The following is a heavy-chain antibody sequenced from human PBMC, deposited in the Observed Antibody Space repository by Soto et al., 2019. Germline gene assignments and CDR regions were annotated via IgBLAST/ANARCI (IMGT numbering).Heavy chain of an antibody. CDR1: GFTFSSYA. Sequence: QVQLVESGGGVVQPGRSLRLSCAASGFTFSSYAMHWVRQAPGKGLEWVAVISYDGSNKYYADSVKGRFTISRDNSKNTLYLQMNSLRAEDTAVYYCARTYVGYSGYEALLIDYYYYGMDVWGQGTTVTVSS. D-gene: IGHD5-12*01. CDR3: ARTYVGYSGYEALLIDYYYYGMDV. CDR2: ISYDGSNK. V-gene: IGHV3-30-3*01. J-gene: IGHJ6*02.